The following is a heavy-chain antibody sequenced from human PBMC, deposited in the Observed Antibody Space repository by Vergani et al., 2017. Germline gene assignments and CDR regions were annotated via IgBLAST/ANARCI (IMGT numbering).Heavy chain of an antibody. CDR1: GFRFSSYG. V-gene: IGHV3-33*06. CDR2: IWYDGSNK. CDR3: AKTVPYYYDSSGYFAYFDD. Sequence: QVQLVESGGGVVQPGRSLRLSCAASGFRFSSYGMNWVRQAPGKGLEWVAVIWYDGSNKYYADSVKGRFTISRDNSKNTLYLQMNSLRAEDTAVYYCAKTVPYYYDSSGYFAYFDDWGQGTLVTVSS. J-gene: IGHJ4*02. D-gene: IGHD3-22*01.